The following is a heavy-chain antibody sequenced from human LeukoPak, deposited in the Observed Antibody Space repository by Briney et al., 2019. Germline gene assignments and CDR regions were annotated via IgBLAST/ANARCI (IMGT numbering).Heavy chain of an antibody. CDR2: ISSGGSTI. CDR3: ARFTYSTSWYYFYGMDV. D-gene: IGHD6-13*01. CDR1: GFTFSSYE. V-gene: IGHV3-48*03. J-gene: IGHJ6*02. Sequence: GGSLRLSCAASGFTFSSYEMNWVRQAPGKGLEWVSCISSGGSTIHYADSVKGRFTISGDNAKNSLYLQMNSLTAEDTAVYYCARFTYSTSWYYFYGMDVWGQGTTVSVSS.